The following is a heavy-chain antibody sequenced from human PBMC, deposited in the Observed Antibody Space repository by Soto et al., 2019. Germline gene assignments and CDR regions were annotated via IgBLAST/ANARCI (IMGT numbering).Heavy chain of an antibody. CDR1: GFTFSSYG. Sequence: QVQLVESGGGVVQPGRSLRLSCAASGFTFSSYGMHWVRQAPGKGLECVALISYDGSNKYYADSVKGRFTISRDNSKNTLYLQMNSLRPEDTAVYYCAKGGHLGSGNYYNPYYFDYWGQGTLVTVSS. J-gene: IGHJ4*02. CDR2: ISYDGSNK. D-gene: IGHD3-10*01. CDR3: AKGGHLGSGNYYNPYYFDY. V-gene: IGHV3-30*18.